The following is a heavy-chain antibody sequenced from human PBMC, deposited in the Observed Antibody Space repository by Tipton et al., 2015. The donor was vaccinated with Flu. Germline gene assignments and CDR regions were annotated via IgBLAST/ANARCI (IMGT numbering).Heavy chain of an antibody. V-gene: IGHV3-7*01. CDR2: IKQDGSER. D-gene: IGHD3-10*01. CDR3: VRKGFGDY. J-gene: IGHJ4*02. Sequence: QLVQSGGGLIQPRGSLRLSCAASGFTFSDYWMAWVRQAPGKGLEWVANIKQDGSERYYVDSVKGRFTISRDNAKNSLFLQMNSLRAEDTAVYYCVRKGFGDYWGQGILVTVSS. CDR1: GFTFSDYW.